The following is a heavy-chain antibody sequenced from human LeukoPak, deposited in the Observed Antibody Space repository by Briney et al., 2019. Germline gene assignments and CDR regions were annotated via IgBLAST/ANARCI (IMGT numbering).Heavy chain of an antibody. V-gene: IGHV4-59*12. J-gene: IGHJ5*02. Sequence: PSETLSLTCTVSGGSISSYYWSWIRQPPGKGLEWIGYLYYSGSTNYNPSLKSRVSISVDTSKNQFSLKLSSVTAADTAVYFRAREYSSSWYRWFDPWGQGTLVTVSS. CDR2: LYYSGST. CDR1: GGSISSYY. D-gene: IGHD6-13*01. CDR3: AREYSSSWYRWFDP.